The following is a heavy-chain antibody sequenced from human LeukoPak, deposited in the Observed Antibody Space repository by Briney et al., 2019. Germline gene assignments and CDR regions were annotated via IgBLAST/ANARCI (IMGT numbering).Heavy chain of an antibody. J-gene: IGHJ6*03. Sequence: SETLSLTCAVYGGSFSGYYWSWIRQPPGKGLEWFGEINHSGSTNYNPSLKSRVTISVDTSKNQFSLKLSSVTAADTAVYYCAREIAVAGLDYYYYYYMDVWGKGTTVTVSS. D-gene: IGHD6-19*01. CDR1: GGSFSGYY. V-gene: IGHV4-34*01. CDR3: AREIAVAGLDYYYYYYMDV. CDR2: INHSGST.